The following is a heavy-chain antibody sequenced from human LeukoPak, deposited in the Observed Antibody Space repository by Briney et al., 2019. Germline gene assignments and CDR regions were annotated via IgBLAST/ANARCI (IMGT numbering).Heavy chain of an antibody. V-gene: IGHV3-23*02. Sequence: GGSLRLSCTTSGFIFSNYAVNWVRQAPGKGLEWVAIISGGGETTYYGDSVKGRFTISRDNSKNTLYLQMNGLRVEDTAVYYCAKRRGLELLYYYYMDVWGKGTTVTVSS. CDR3: AKRRGLELLYYYYMDV. D-gene: IGHD1-7*01. J-gene: IGHJ6*03. CDR1: GFIFSNYA. CDR2: ISGGGETT.